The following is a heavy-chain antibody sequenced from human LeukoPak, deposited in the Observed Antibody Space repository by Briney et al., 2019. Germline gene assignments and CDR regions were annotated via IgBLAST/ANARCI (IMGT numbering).Heavy chain of an antibody. CDR2: IYQSGST. V-gene: IGHV4-38-2*02. Sequence: SETLSLTCTVSGYSISSGYYWGWIRQPPGKGLEWIGTIYQSGSTYYNPSLKSRVTISIDTSKNQFSLKLNSVTAADTAVYYCARTARVYYGMDVWGQGTTVTVSS. CDR1: GYSISSGYY. J-gene: IGHJ6*02. CDR3: ARTARVYYGMDV. D-gene: IGHD5-18*01.